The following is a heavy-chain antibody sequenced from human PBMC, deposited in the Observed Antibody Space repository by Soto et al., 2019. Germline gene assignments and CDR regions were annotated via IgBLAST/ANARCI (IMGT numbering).Heavy chain of an antibody. J-gene: IGHJ6*02. CDR3: ARKEGRAAYLYGMDV. V-gene: IGHV3-7*01. D-gene: IGHD2-2*01. CDR1: GFTFSRYW. CDR2: IKQDGSEK. Sequence: GGSLRLSCAASGFTFSRYWMNWVRQAPGKGLEWVANIKQDGSEKYYVDSVKGRFTISRDNAKNSLFLQMNSLRAEDTAVYYCARKEGRAAYLYGMDVWGQGTTVTVSS.